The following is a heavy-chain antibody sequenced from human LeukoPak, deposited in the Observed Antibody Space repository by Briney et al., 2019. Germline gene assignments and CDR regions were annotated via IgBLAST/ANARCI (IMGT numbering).Heavy chain of an antibody. CDR2: INHSGST. V-gene: IGHV4-34*01. Sequence: SETLSLTCAVYGGSFSGYYWSWIRQPPGKGLEWIGEINHSGSTNYNPSLKSRVTISVDTSKNQFSLKLSSVTAADTAVYYCARLRYFDWLFDYWGQGTLVTVSS. J-gene: IGHJ4*02. CDR1: GGSFSGYY. D-gene: IGHD3-9*01. CDR3: ARLRYFDWLFDY.